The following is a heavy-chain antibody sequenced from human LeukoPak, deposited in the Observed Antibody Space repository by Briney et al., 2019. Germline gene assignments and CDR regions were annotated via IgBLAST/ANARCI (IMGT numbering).Heavy chain of an antibody. CDR2: ISDSGGRT. CDR1: GVTLSNYC. Sequence: GGSLRLSCAVSGVTLSNYCMTWVRQAPGKGLEWVAGISDSGGRTNYADSVKGRFTISRDNPKNTLYLQMNSLRAEDTAVYFCAKRGVVIRVILVGFHKEAYYFDSWGQGALVTVSS. J-gene: IGHJ4*02. V-gene: IGHV3-23*01. D-gene: IGHD3-22*01. CDR3: AKRGVVIRVILVGFHKEAYYFDS.